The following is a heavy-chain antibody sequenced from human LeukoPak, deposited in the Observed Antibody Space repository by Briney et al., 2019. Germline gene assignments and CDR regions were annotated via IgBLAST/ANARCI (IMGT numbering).Heavy chain of an antibody. V-gene: IGHV3-23*01. J-gene: IGHJ4*02. CDR3: AKAGGIQLRPELVPWYFDY. D-gene: IGHD5-18*01. Sequence: PGGSLRLSCAASGFTFSSYAMSWVRQAPGKGLEWVSAISGSGGSTYYADSVKGRFTISKDNSKNTLYLQMNSLRAEDTAVYYCAKAGGIQLRPELVPWYFDYWGQGTLVTVSS. CDR1: GFTFSSYA. CDR2: ISGSGGST.